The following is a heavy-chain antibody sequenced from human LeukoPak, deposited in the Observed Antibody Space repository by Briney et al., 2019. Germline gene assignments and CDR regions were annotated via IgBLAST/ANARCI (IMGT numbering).Heavy chain of an antibody. CDR1: GGSISSYY. V-gene: IGHV4-59*08. CDR3: ARRPDWFDP. J-gene: IGHJ5*02. CDR2: IYYSGST. Sequence: PSETLSLTCTVSGGSISSYYWSWIRQPPGKGLEWMGYIYYSGSTNYNPSLKSRVTISVDTSKNQFSLKLSSVTAADTAVYYCARRPDWFDPWGQGTLVTVSS.